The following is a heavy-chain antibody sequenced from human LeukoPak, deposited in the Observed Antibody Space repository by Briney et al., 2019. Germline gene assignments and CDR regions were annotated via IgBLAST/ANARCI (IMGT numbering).Heavy chain of an antibody. J-gene: IGHJ4*02. D-gene: IGHD3-10*01. Sequence: PSQTLSLTCTVSGGSISSGDYYWSWIRQPPGKGLEWIGYIYYSGSTYYNPSLKSRVTISVDTSKNQFSLKLSSVTAADTAVYYCASPIRGDLSAIDYWGQGTLVTVSS. CDR3: ASPIRGDLSAIDY. CDR1: GGSISSGDYY. V-gene: IGHV4-30-4*01. CDR2: IYYSGST.